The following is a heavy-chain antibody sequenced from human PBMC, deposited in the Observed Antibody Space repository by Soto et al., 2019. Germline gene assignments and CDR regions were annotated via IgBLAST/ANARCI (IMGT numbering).Heavy chain of an antibody. CDR3: ARGGGSLNFDT. CDR2: ITSSGCHT. J-gene: IGHJ5*02. V-gene: IGHV3-21*01. D-gene: IGHD2-15*01. Sequence: EVQLVESGGGLVKPGESLRLSCAASGFTFSTSAMNWVRQAPGKGLEWLSSITSSGCHTRYADSLKGRFIISRDNAKNSLFLQMNSLSPDDTGVYYCARGGGSLNFDTWCQGTLVTASS. CDR1: GFTFSTSA.